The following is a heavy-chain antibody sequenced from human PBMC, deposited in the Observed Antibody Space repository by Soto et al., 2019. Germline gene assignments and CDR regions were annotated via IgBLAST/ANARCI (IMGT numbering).Heavy chain of an antibody. V-gene: IGHV3-23*01. CDR3: ASVDYGAYIPHFDY. CDR2: ITGSGGST. J-gene: IGHJ4*02. D-gene: IGHD4-17*01. Sequence: EVQLLESGGGLVQPGGSLRLSCAASGFTFSSFAMGRVRQAPGNGLEWVSTITGSGGSTFYADSVKGRFTISRDNSKNTLYLQMNSLRAEDTAIYYCASVDYGAYIPHFDYWGQGTLVTVSS. CDR1: GFTFSSFA.